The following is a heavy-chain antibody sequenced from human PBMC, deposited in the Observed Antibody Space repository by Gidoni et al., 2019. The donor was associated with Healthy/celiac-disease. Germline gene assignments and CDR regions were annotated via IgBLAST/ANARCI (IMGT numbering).Heavy chain of an antibody. J-gene: IGHJ6*02. CDR3: ARHEYCSGGSCVTAGWEYYYGMDV. CDR2: IDPSDSYT. D-gene: IGHD2-15*01. Sequence: EVQLVQSGAEVKKPGESLRISCKGSGYSFTSYWISWVRQLPGKGLEWMGRIDPSDSYTNYSPSFQGHVTISADKSISTAYLQWSSLKASDTAMYYCARHEYCSGGSCVTAGWEYYYGMDVWGQGTTVTVSS. CDR1: GYSFTSYW. V-gene: IGHV5-10-1*01.